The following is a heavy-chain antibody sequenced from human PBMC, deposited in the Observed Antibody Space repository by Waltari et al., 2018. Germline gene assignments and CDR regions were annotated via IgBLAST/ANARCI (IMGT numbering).Heavy chain of an antibody. Sequence: QVQLQESGPGLVKPSGTLSLTCAVSGGSISSSNWRRWVRQPPGKGLEWIGEIYPRGGPNYNPSLKSRGNTSVDKSKNQFSLKLSSVTAAYTAVYYCAREIVGATGDFDLWGRGTLVTVSS. J-gene: IGHJ2*01. CDR2: IYPRGGP. V-gene: IGHV4-4*02. D-gene: IGHD1-26*01. CDR3: AREIVGATGDFDL. CDR1: GGSISSSNW.